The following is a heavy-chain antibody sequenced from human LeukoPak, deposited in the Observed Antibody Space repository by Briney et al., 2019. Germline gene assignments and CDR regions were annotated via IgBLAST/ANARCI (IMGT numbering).Heavy chain of an antibody. CDR1: GFTFSSYA. V-gene: IGHV3-23*01. D-gene: IGHD6-19*01. CDR2: ISGSGGGT. Sequence: GGSLRLSCAASGFTFSSYAMSWVRQAPGKGLEWVSAISGSGGGTYYADSVKGRFTISRDNSKNTLYLQMNSLRAEDTAVYYCTRAAPLAPYSSRGAFDIWGQGTVVTVSS. CDR3: TRAAPLAPYSSRGAFDI. J-gene: IGHJ3*02.